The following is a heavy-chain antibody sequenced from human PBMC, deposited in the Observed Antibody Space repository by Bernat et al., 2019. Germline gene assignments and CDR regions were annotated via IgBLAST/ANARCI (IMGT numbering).Heavy chain of an antibody. CDR3: ARGGRFGELTDY. D-gene: IGHD3-10*01. V-gene: IGHV1-69*02. Sequence: QVQLVQSGAEVKKPGSSVKVSCKASGGTFSSYTISWVRQAPGQGLEWMGRIIPILGIANYAQKFQGRVTITADKSTLTAYIELSSLRSEDTAVYYCARGGRFGELTDYWGQGTLVTVSS. CDR2: IIPILGIA. J-gene: IGHJ4*02. CDR1: GGTFSSYT.